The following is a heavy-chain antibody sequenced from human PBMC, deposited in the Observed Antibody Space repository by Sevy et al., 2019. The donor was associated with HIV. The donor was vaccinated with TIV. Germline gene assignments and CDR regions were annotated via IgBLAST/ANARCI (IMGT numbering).Heavy chain of an antibody. Sequence: LSLTCAASGFTFSRYWMHWVRQAPGKGLVWVSRINNDGSGTIYADSVKGRFTISRDNAKNTLYLQMHSLRAEDTAVYYCARGGIEHAHAFDIWGQGTLVTVSS. CDR1: GFTFSRYW. CDR2: INNDGSGT. CDR3: ARGGIEHAHAFDI. D-gene: IGHD2-15*01. V-gene: IGHV3-74*01. J-gene: IGHJ3*02.